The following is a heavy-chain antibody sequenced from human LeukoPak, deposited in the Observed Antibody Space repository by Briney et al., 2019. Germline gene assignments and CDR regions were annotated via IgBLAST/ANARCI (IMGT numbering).Heavy chain of an antibody. CDR2: ISRNGGGA. V-gene: IGHV3-20*04. D-gene: IGHD5-18*01. Sequence: GGSLRLSCAASGFTFDEYGMSWVRQVPGKGLEWVSGISRNGGGAGYADSVKGRFTISRDNAKNSLYLQMNSLRAEDTALYYCAKASGYSFGHFDYWGQGTLVTVSS. CDR3: AKASGYSFGHFDY. CDR1: GFTFDEYG. J-gene: IGHJ4*02.